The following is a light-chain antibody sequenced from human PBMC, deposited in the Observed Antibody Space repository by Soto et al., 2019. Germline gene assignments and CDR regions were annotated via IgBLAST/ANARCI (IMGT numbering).Light chain of an antibody. CDR3: QQYNHWPRT. CDR1: QSVSSN. V-gene: IGKV3-15*01. CDR2: GAS. Sequence: EIVMTQSPATLSVSPGERATLSCRASQSVSSNLAWYQQTPGQAPRLLIYGASTRATGIPARFSGSGSGTEFTLTISRLQSEDFAVDYCQQYNHWPRTFGQGTKLEIK. J-gene: IGKJ2*01.